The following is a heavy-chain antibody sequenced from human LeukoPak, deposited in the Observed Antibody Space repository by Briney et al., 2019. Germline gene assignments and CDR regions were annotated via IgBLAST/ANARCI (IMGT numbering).Heavy chain of an antibody. CDR3: ARVNYDFWSGYYMDV. CDR1: GGSISSHY. V-gene: IGHV4-59*11. J-gene: IGHJ6*03. CDR2: IYYSGST. Sequence: PSETLSLTCTVSGGSISSHYWSWLRQPPGKGLEWIGYIYYSGSTNYNPPLKSRVTISVDTSKNQFSLKLSSVTAADTAVYYCARVNYDFWSGYYMDVWGKGTTVTVSS. D-gene: IGHD3-3*01.